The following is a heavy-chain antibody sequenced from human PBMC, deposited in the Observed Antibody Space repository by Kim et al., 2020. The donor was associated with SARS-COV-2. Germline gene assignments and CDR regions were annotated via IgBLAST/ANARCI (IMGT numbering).Heavy chain of an antibody. D-gene: IGHD1-26*01. V-gene: IGHV3-30*01. Sequence: ADPVKGRFTISRDNSKNTLYLQMNRRRAEDPAVYYCARPHSGSYFGAFDIWGQGTMVTVSS. J-gene: IGHJ3*02. CDR3: ARPHSGSYFGAFDI.